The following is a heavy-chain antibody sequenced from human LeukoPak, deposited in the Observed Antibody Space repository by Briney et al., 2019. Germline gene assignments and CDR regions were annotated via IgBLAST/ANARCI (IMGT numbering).Heavy chain of an antibody. J-gene: IGHJ3*02. V-gene: IGHV1-18*04. CDR1: GYTFTGYY. CDR2: ISAYNGNT. CDR3: ARVGNSGYYRAFDI. Sequence: ASVKVSCKASGYTFTGYYMHWVRQAPGQGLEWMGWISAYNGNTNYAQKLQGRVTMTTDTSTSTAYMELRSLRSDDTAVYYCARVGNSGYYRAFDIWGQGTMVTVSS. D-gene: IGHD3-3*01.